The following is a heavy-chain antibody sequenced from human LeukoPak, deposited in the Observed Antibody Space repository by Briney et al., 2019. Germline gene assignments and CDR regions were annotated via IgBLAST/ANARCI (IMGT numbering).Heavy chain of an antibody. CDR3: ASTYYDFWSGHGGLDY. CDR1: GYTFTSYG. J-gene: IGHJ4*02. V-gene: IGHV1-2*02. D-gene: IGHD3-3*01. CDR2: INPNSGGT. Sequence: ASVKVSCKASGYTFTSYGISWVRQAPGQGLEWMGWINPNSGGTNYAQKFQGRVTMTRDTSISTAYMELSRLRSDDTAVYYCASTYYDFWSGHGGLDYWGQGTLVTVSS.